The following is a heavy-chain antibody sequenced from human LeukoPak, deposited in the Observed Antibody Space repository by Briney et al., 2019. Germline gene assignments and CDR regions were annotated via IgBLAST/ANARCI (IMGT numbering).Heavy chain of an antibody. J-gene: IGHJ4*02. Sequence: GGSLRLSCAASGFTFSSYGMHWVRQAPGKGLEWVAFIRYDGSNKYYADSVKGRFTISRDNSKNTLYLQMNSLRAEDTAVYYCARGPKPGGYSGYTLNAYWGQGTLVTVSS. V-gene: IGHV3-30*02. CDR1: GFTFSSYG. CDR3: ARGPKPGGYSGYTLNAY. CDR2: IRYDGSNK. D-gene: IGHD5-12*01.